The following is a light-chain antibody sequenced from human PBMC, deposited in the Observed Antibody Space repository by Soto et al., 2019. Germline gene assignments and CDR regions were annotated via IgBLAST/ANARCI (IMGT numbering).Light chain of an antibody. Sequence: EIVMTQSPATLSVSPGERATLSCRASQSVSSNLAWYQQTPGQAPRLLIYGASTRATGIPARFRGSGSETEFTLTISSLQSEDFAVYFCQQYNNWPPYTFGQGTKLEIK. CDR1: QSVSSN. V-gene: IGKV3-15*01. J-gene: IGKJ2*01. CDR3: QQYNNWPPYT. CDR2: GAS.